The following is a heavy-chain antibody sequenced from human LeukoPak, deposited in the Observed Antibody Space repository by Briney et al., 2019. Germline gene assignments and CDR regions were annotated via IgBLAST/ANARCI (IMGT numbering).Heavy chain of an antibody. J-gene: IGHJ6*03. V-gene: IGHV4-39*07. Sequence: PSETLSLTCTVSGGSISSSSYFWGWIRQPPGKGLEWIGSIYYSGSTCYNPSLKSRVTISVDTSKNQFSLKLSSVTAADTAVYYCARLTAYYYMDVWGKGTTVTVSS. D-gene: IGHD5-18*01. CDR3: ARLTAYYYMDV. CDR2: IYYSGST. CDR1: GGSISSSSYF.